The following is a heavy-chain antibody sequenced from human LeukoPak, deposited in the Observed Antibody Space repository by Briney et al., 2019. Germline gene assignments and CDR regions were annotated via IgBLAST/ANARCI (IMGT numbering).Heavy chain of an antibody. J-gene: IGHJ5*02. V-gene: IGHV3-7*03. CDR3: ATDTSATGSFYH. CDR1: KFTFSNYW. D-gene: IGHD1-26*01. Sequence: GGSLRLSCTASKFTFSNYWMNWVRQAPGKGLEWLANIRQDGSVTHYVDSVKGRFTISRDNAKNSLYLQMNTLEAEDTAIYYCATDTSATGSFYHWGQGTLVTVSS. CDR2: IRQDGSVT.